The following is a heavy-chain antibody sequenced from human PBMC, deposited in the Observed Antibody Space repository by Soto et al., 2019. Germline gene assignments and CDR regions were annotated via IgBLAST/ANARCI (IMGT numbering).Heavy chain of an antibody. D-gene: IGHD2-8*01. J-gene: IGHJ5*02. CDR3: AREVSWNGAFDH. V-gene: IGHV4-31*02. CDR2: IFDSGPD. Sequence: QVQLEQSGPGLVKPSQTLSLTCKISGGSISSLNDYWSWILQSPGEGLECIGYIFDSGPDHYNPSIKGRVMIYGDTSQSKFSLTIQSVTVADTAVYYCAREVSWNGAFDHWGQGILVTVSS. CDR1: GGSISSLNDY.